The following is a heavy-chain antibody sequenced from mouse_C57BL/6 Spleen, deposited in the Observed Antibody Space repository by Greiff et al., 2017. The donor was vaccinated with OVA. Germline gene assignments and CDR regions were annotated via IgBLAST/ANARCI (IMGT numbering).Heavy chain of an antibody. V-gene: IGHV5-2*01. CDR3: ARAYYGYAGFAY. D-gene: IGHD2-9*01. Sequence: EVKVVESGGGLVQPGESLKLSCESNEYEFPSHDMSWVRKTPEKRLELVAAINSDGGSPYYPDTMERRFIISRDNPKKTLYLQMSSLRSEDTALYYCARAYYGYAGFAYWGQGTLVTVSA. CDR1: EYEFPSHD. CDR2: INSDGGSP. J-gene: IGHJ3*01.